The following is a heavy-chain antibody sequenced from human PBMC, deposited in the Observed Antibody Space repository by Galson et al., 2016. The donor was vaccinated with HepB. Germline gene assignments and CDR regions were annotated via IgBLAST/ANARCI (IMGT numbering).Heavy chain of an antibody. CDR3: AREAPKAAPGANDC. Sequence: LRLSCAASGFTFNSFGMHWVRQAPGKGLEWVAVIWYDGSNKYYGDSVKGRFTISRDNSKNTLYLQMNSLRAEDTAIYYCAREAPKAAPGANDCWGQGTQVTVSS. D-gene: IGHD6-13*01. V-gene: IGHV3-33*01. J-gene: IGHJ4*02. CDR1: GFTFNSFG. CDR2: IWYDGSNK.